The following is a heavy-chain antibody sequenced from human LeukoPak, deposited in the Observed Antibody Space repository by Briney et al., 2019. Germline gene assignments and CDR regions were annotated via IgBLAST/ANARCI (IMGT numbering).Heavy chain of an antibody. CDR2: ISSSSSTI. D-gene: IGHD4-17*01. Sequence: GGSLGLSCAASGFTFSSYSMNWVRQAPGKGLEWVSYISSSSSTIYYADSVKGRFTISRDNAKNSLYLQMNSLRAEDTAVYYCAKDLSYGDYPKYFDYWGQGTLVTVSS. CDR3: AKDLSYGDYPKYFDY. V-gene: IGHV3-48*01. J-gene: IGHJ4*02. CDR1: GFTFSSYS.